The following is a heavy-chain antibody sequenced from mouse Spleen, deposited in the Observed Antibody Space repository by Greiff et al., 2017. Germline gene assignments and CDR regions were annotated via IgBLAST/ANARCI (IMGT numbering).Heavy chain of an antibody. V-gene: IGHV14-1*01. CDR1: GFNIKDYY. J-gene: IGHJ3*01. D-gene: IGHD2-4*01. CDR3: TTADYDYDGGSWFAY. Sequence: VQLQQSGAELVRPGASVKLSCTASGFNIKDYYMHWVKQRPEQGLEWIGRIDPEDGDTEYAPKFQGKATMTADTSSNTAYLQLSSLTSEDTAVYYCTTADYDYDGGSWFAYWGQGTLVTVSA. CDR2: IDPEDGDT.